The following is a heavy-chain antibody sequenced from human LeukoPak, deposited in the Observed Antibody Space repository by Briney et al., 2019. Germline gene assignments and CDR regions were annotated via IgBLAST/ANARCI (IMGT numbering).Heavy chain of an antibody. V-gene: IGHV3-23*01. D-gene: IGHD3-22*01. J-gene: IGHJ4*02. CDR3: AKASAMIVVVSKHFDY. Sequence: GGSLRLSCAASGFTFSSYAMNWVRQAPGKGLEWISSIRGSGDNTYYADSVKGRFTISRDNYKNTLYLQMNSLRAEDTAVYYCAKASAMIVVVSKHFDYWGQGTLVTVSS. CDR1: GFTFSSYA. CDR2: IRGSGDNT.